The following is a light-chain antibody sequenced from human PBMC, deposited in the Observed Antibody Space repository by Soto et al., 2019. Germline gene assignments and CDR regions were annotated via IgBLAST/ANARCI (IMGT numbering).Light chain of an antibody. CDR2: DVT. Sequence: SALTKPASVSGSPGQSITISCTGTSSDIGAYNYVSWYQLHPGKAPKLIIFDVTYRPSGVSSRFSGSKSGNTASLTISGLQAEYEADYYCSSYSTRSTLFGGGTKLTVL. V-gene: IGLV2-14*03. CDR1: SSDIGAYNY. CDR3: SSYSTRSTL. J-gene: IGLJ2*01.